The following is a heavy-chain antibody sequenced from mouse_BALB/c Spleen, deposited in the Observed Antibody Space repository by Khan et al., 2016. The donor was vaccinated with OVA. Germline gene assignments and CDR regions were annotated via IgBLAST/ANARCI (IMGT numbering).Heavy chain of an antibody. J-gene: IGHJ2*01. Sequence: QIQLVQSGPELKKPGETVKISCKAAGYTFTNYGMNWVKQAPGKGLKWMGWINTNTGEPTYAEEFKGRFAFSLETSASTASLQLNNLNTADTATSCGGRGNYGSSLDYWGQGTTLTVSS. CDR3: GRGNYGSSLDY. D-gene: IGHD1-1*01. V-gene: IGHV9-3*02. CDR2: INTNTGEP. CDR1: GYTFTNYG.